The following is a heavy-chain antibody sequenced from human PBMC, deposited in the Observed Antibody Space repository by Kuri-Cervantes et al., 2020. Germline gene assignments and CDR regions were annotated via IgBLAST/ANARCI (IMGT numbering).Heavy chain of an antibody. D-gene: IGHD4-17*01. J-gene: IGHJ4*02. Sequence: GGSLRLSCAASGFTFSTYWMHWVRQVPGKGLMWVSRINTYGSGTTYADSVKGRFTISRDNAKNTLYLQMNNLRVEDTAVYYCATGNGDSRYYFDCWGQGTLVTVSS. CDR2: INTYGSGT. CDR1: GFTFSTYW. CDR3: ATGNGDSRYYFDC. V-gene: IGHV3-74*01.